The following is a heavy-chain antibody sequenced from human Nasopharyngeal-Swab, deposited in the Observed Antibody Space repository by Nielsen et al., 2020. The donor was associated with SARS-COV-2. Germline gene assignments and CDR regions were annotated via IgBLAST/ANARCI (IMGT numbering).Heavy chain of an antibody. Sequence: VRQMPGKGLEWIGEINHSGSTNYNPSLKSRVTISVDTSKNQFSLKLSSVTAADTAVYYCARVRVNKSGWFDPWGQGTLVTVSS. J-gene: IGHJ5*02. V-gene: IGHV4-34*01. CDR3: ARVRVNKSGWFDP. CDR2: INHSGST. D-gene: IGHD2-21*01.